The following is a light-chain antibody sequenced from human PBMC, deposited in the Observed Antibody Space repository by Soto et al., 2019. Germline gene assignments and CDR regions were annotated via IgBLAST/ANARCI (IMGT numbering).Light chain of an antibody. CDR2: EVS. CDR1: SSDVGGYNY. CDR3: SSFTSTHTGV. J-gene: IGLJ3*02. V-gene: IGLV2-14*01. Sequence: QSALTQPASVSGFPGQSITISCTGTSSDVGGYNYVSWYQQYPGKAPKLMIYEVSNRPSGVSNRFSGSKSGNTASLTISGLQAEDEADYYCSSFTSTHTGVFGGGTKVTVL.